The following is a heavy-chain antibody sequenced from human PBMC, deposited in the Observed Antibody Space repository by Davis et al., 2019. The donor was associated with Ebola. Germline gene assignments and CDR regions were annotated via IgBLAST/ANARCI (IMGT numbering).Heavy chain of an antibody. CDR3: ARGSKTWYFDL. CDR2: IHHGGRT. J-gene: IGHJ2*01. Sequence: PSETLSLTCAVYGGSFSTYYWSWIRQSPGKGLEWIGQIHHGGRTSYNPSLKSRVTISVDTPKNQVSLKLTSVTAADTAVYHCARGSKTWYFDLWGRGTLVTVSS. CDR1: GGSFSTYY. V-gene: IGHV4-34*01.